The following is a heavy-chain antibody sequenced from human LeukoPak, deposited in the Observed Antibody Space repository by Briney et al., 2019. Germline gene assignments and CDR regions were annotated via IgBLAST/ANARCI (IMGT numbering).Heavy chain of an antibody. CDR2: ISSSSRYI. D-gene: IGHD3-22*01. J-gene: IGHJ4*02. Sequence: SGGSLRLSCAASGFNFITYTINWVRQAPGKGLEWVSSISSSSRYIYYADSVRGRFTVSRDNAKNSLYLQMNSLRAEDTAVYYCAKVQYYYDSSGSSSDYWGQGTLVTVSS. V-gene: IGHV3-21*01. CDR3: AKVQYYYDSSGSSSDY. CDR1: GFNFITYT.